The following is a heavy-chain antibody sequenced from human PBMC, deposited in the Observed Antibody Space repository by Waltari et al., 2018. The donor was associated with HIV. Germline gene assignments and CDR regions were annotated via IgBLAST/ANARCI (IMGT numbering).Heavy chain of an antibody. V-gene: IGHV3-15*01. D-gene: IGHD4-17*01. CDR1: GFGVRNVW. CDR3: SAGFGMTNTDH. Sequence: EVQLVESGGQLVKPGGSLRLSCAPSGFGVRNVWMTWVRQAPGKGLEWVGRIKTNPEGGSIDYGTPVKGRFTISRDDSKSTVYLQMNSLKTDDTAVYYCSAGFGMTNTDHWGQGTLVTVSS. J-gene: IGHJ5*02. CDR2: IKTNPEGGSI.